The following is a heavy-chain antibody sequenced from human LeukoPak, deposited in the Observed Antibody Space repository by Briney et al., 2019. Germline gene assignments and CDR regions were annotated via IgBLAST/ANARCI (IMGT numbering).Heavy chain of an antibody. J-gene: IGHJ6*03. CDR1: GYTFTSYA. CDR3: ARERAVAGKPTGYYYYYYYMDV. Sequence: ASVKVSCKASGYTFTSYAMNWVRQAPGQGLEWMGWINTNTGNPTYAQGFTGRFVFSLDTSVSTAYLQISSLKAEDTAVYYCARERAVAGKPTGYYYYYYYMDVWGKGTTVTASS. CDR2: INTNTGNP. D-gene: IGHD6-19*01. V-gene: IGHV7-4-1*02.